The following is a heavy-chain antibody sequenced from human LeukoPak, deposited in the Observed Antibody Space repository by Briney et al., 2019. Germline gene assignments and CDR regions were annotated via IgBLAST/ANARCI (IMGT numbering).Heavy chain of an antibody. J-gene: IGHJ3*02. D-gene: IGHD3-22*01. V-gene: IGHV4-31*03. CDR3: ARDNNSGYYTDAFDI. CDR2: IYYSGST. Sequence: PSETLSLTCTVSGGSISSGGYYWSWIRQHPGKGLEWIGYIYYSGSTYHNPSLKSRVTISVDTSKNQFSLKLSSVTAADTAVYYCARDNNSGYYTDAFDIWGQGTMVTVSS. CDR1: GGSISSGGYY.